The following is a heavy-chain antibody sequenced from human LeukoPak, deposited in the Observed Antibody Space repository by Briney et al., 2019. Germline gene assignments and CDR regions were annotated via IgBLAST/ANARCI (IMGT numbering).Heavy chain of an antibody. CDR1: GFTFSSYE. CDR2: ISSSGSTI. Sequence: GGSLRLSCAASGFTFSSYEMNWVRQAPGKGLELVSYISSSGSTIYYADSVKGRFTISRDNAKNSLYLQMNSLRAEDTAVYYCARQRWSWYFYMDVWGKGTTVTISS. V-gene: IGHV3-48*03. J-gene: IGHJ6*03. D-gene: IGHD2-15*01. CDR3: ARQRWSWYFYMDV.